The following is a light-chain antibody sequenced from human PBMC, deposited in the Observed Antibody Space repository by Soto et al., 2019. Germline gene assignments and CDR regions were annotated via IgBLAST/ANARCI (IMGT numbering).Light chain of an antibody. J-gene: IGLJ3*02. CDR1: GSNIGNNY. V-gene: IGLV1-51*02. CDR2: ENN. Sequence: QAVVTQPPSVSAAPGQRVTISCSGGGSNIGNNYVSWYQQSPGTAPKLLIYENNKRPSGIPDRFSGSKSGTSATLDITGLQTGDEADYYCGTWDSGLSVWVFGGGTKLTVL. CDR3: GTWDSGLSVWV.